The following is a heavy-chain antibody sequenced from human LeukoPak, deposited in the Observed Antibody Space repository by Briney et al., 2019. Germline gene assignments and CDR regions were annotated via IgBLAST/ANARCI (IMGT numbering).Heavy chain of an antibody. D-gene: IGHD3-22*01. CDR2: ISSSSSYI. Sequence: KSGGSLRLSCAASGFTFSSYSMTWVRQAPGKGLEWVSSISSSSSYIYYADSVKGRFTISRDNAKNSLYLQMNSLRAEDTAVYYCARGDPYYYDSSGYRSWDYWGQGTLVTVSS. V-gene: IGHV3-21*01. CDR1: GFTFSSYS. CDR3: ARGDPYYYDSSGYRSWDY. J-gene: IGHJ4*02.